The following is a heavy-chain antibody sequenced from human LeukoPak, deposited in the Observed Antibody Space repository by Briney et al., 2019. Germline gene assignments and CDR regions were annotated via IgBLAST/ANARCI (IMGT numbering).Heavy chain of an antibody. CDR1: GGSFSGYY. D-gene: IGHD1-26*01. V-gene: IGHV4-34*01. CDR3: ARLSPRYSGSYYQPP. Sequence: SETLSLTCAVYGGSFSGYYWSWIRQPPGKGLEWIGEINHSGSTNYNPSLKSRVTISVDTSKNQFSLKLSSVTAADTAVYYCARLSPRYSGSYYQPPWGQGTLVTVSS. J-gene: IGHJ5*02. CDR2: INHSGST.